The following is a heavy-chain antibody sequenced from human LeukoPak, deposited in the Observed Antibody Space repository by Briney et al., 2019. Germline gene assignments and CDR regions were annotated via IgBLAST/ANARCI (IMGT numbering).Heavy chain of an antibody. J-gene: IGHJ6*03. Sequence: GGSLRLSCAASGFTFSSYGMHWVRQAPGKGLEWVAVIWYGGSNKYYADSVKGRFTISRDNSKNTLYLQMNSLRAEDTAVYYCAKEVSRFPDYYYMDVWGKGTTVTVSS. D-gene: IGHD3-3*01. CDR1: GFTFSSYG. CDR3: AKEVSRFPDYYYMDV. CDR2: IWYGGSNK. V-gene: IGHV3-30*02.